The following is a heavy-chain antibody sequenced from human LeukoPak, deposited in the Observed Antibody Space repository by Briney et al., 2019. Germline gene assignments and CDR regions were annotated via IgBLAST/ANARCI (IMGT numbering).Heavy chain of an antibody. V-gene: IGHV4-61*02. D-gene: IGHD6-13*01. CDR3: ATPRIAAAGLNFDY. CDR1: GGSISTISYY. Sequence: SETLSLTCPVSGGSISTISYYWSWIRQPPGKGLEGIGRIYTIGSTNYNPSLKSRVAMSVDTSKSPFSLKLSSLAAAATPVYSCATPRIAAAGLNFDYWGQGTLVTVSS. J-gene: IGHJ4*02. CDR2: IYTIGST.